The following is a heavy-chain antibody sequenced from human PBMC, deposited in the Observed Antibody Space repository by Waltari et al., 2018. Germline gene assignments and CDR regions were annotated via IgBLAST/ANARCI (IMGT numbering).Heavy chain of an antibody. V-gene: IGHV3-21*01. J-gene: IGHJ4*02. D-gene: IGHD3-10*01. CDR1: GFTFSSYS. Sequence: VKPGGSLRLSCAASGFTFSSYSMNWVRQAPGKGLEWVSSISSSSSYIYYAGSVKGRFTISRDNAKNSLYLQMNSLRAEDTAVYYCASGRGYYGSGSYYNYYWGQGTLVTVSS. CDR3: ASGRGYYGSGSYYNYY. CDR2: ISSSSSYI.